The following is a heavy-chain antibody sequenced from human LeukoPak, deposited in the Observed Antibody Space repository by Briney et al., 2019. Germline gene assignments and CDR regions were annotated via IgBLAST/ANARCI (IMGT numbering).Heavy chain of an antibody. CDR3: ARGMRGVIRSFNY. Sequence: SVKVSCKASGGTFSSYTISWVRQAPGQGLEWMGRIIPILGIANYAQKFQGRVTITADKSTSTAYMELSSLRSEDTAVYYCARGMRGVIRSFNYWGQGTLVTVSS. CDR2: IIPILGIA. CDR1: GGTFSSYT. D-gene: IGHD3-10*01. J-gene: IGHJ4*02. V-gene: IGHV1-69*02.